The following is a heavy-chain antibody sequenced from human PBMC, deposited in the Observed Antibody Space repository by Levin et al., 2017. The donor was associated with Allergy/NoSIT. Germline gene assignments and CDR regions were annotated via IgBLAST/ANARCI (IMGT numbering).Heavy chain of an antibody. D-gene: IGHD3-9*01. CDR2: INPNSGGT. V-gene: IGHV1-2*02. CDR1: GYTFTGYY. CDR3: ARDRWDYDILTGRWYFDL. Sequence: PGESLKISCQASGYTFTGYYMHWVRQAPGQGLEWMGWINPNSGGTNYAQKFQGRVTMTRDTSISTAYMELSRLRSDDTAVYYCARDRWDYDILTGRWYFDLWGRGTLVTVSS. J-gene: IGHJ2*01.